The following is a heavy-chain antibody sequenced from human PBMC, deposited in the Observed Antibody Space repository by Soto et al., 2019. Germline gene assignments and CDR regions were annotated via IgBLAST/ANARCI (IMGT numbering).Heavy chain of an antibody. CDR2: ISGSGDST. D-gene: IGHD3-10*01. J-gene: IGHJ4*02. CDR3: ANGSPDVEHHFDY. Sequence: PVGSLRLSCAASGLTFSNYAMSWVRQSPGKGLEWVSAISGSGDSTYYADSVKGRFTISRDNSKNTLYLQLNSLRAEDTAVYYCANGSPDVEHHFDYWGQGTLVTVSS. CDR1: GLTFSNYA. V-gene: IGHV3-23*01.